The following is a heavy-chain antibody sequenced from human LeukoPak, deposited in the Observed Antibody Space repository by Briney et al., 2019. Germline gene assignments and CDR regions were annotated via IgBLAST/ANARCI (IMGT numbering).Heavy chain of an antibody. CDR1: GFTFSSYE. D-gene: IGHD6-6*01. J-gene: IGHJ4*02. CDR2: ISSSGTTI. Sequence: PGGSLRPSCAASGFTFSSYEMICVRQAPGKGLEWVSYISSSGTTIYYADSVKGRFTISRDNAKNSLYLQMSSLRAEDTAVYYCARKLVHYFDYWGQGTLVTVSS. V-gene: IGHV3-48*03. CDR3: ARKLVHYFDY.